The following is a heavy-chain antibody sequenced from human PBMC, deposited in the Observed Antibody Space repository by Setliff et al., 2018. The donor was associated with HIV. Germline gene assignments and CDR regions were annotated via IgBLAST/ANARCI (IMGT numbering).Heavy chain of an antibody. J-gene: IGHJ6*02. V-gene: IGHV4-4*08. CDR1: GGSINNYF. CDR3: ARRSIVGSTRGYYYYALDV. D-gene: IGHD1-26*01. CDR2: IYISGTT. Sequence: LSLTCTVSGGSINNYFWSWIRQAPGKGLEWLGYIYISGTTNYNPSLKGRVTMFLDTSKNQFSLKLTSVTAADTAVYYCARRSIVGSTRGYYYYALDVWGQGTTVTVSS.